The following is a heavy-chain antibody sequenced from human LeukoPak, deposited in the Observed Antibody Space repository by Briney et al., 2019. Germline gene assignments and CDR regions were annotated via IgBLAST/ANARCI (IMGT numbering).Heavy chain of an antibody. CDR2: IYYSGST. Sequence: SETLSLTCTVSGGSISSYYWSWIRQPPGKGLEWIGYIYYSGSTNYNPSLKSRVTISVDTSKNQFSLKLSSVTAADTAVYYCARGKRYTTYYYYGMDVWGQGTTVTVSS. J-gene: IGHJ6*02. CDR1: GGSISSYY. D-gene: IGHD2-2*02. V-gene: IGHV4-59*08. CDR3: ARGKRYTTYYYYGMDV.